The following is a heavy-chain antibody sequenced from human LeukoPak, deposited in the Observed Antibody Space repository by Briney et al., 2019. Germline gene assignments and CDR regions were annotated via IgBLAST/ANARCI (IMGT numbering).Heavy chain of an antibody. J-gene: IGHJ4*02. D-gene: IGHD1-26*01. Sequence: GGSLRLSCAASGFTFSSNSMNWVRQAPGKGLEWISYISSSSSTIYYADSVKGRFTISRDNAKNSLYLQMNSLRAEDTAVYYCARASFGVYSGSYWDYWGQGTLVTVSS. V-gene: IGHV3-48*04. CDR3: ARASFGVYSGSYWDY. CDR2: ISSSSSTI. CDR1: GFTFSSNS.